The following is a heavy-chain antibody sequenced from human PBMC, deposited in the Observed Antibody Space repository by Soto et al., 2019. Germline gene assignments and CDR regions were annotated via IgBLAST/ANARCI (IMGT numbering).Heavy chain of an antibody. V-gene: IGHV3-21*01. CDR3: ARDRIAAAWGFDP. J-gene: IGHJ5*02. CDR1: GFTFSSYS. CDR2: ISSSSSYI. Sequence: PGGSLRLSCAASGFTFSSYSMNWVRQAPGKGLEWVSSISSSSSYIYYAGSVKGRFTISRDNAKNSLYLQMNSLRAEDTAVYYCARDRIAAAWGFDPWGQGTLVTVSS. D-gene: IGHD6-13*01.